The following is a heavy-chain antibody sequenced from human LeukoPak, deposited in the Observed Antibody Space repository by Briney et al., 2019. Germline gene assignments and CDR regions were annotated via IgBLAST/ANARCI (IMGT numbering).Heavy chain of an antibody. CDR2: ISGSGGST. CDR1: GVTFSSYA. Sequence: GASLRLSCAASGVTFSSYAMSWVRQAPGKGLEWVSAISGSGGSTYYADSVKGRFTISRDNSKNTLYLQMNSLRAEDTAVYYCAKDLAVAGTRNWDRGLDYWGQGTLVTVPS. CDR3: AKDLAVAGTRNWDRGLDY. V-gene: IGHV3-23*01. J-gene: IGHJ4*02. D-gene: IGHD6-19*01.